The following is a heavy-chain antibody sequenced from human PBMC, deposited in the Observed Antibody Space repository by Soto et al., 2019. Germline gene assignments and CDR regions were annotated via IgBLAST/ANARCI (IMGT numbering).Heavy chain of an antibody. V-gene: IGHV1-69*06. CDR3: AREGYCSGGSCSFHGAFDI. D-gene: IGHD2-15*01. Sequence: GASVKVSCKASGGTFSSYAISWVRQAPGQGLEWMGGIIPIFGTANYAQKFQGRVTITADKSTSTAYMELSSLRSEDTAVYYCAREGYCSGGSCSFHGAFDIWGQGTMVTVSS. CDR2: IIPIFGTA. CDR1: GGTFSSYA. J-gene: IGHJ3*02.